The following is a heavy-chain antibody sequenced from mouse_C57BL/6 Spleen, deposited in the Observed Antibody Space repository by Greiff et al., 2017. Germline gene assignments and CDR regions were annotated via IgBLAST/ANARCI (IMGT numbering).Heavy chain of an antibody. CDR2: INPNNGGT. V-gene: IGHV1-26*01. J-gene: IGHJ1*03. CDR3: AYGSDYWYCDV. CDR1: GYTFTDYY. D-gene: IGHD1-1*01. Sequence: EVQLQQSGPELVKPGASVKISCKASGYTFTDYYMNWVKQSHGKSLEWIGDINPNNGGTSYNQKFKGKATLTVDKSSSTAYMELRSLTSEDSAVYYCAYGSDYWYCDVWGTGTTVTVSS.